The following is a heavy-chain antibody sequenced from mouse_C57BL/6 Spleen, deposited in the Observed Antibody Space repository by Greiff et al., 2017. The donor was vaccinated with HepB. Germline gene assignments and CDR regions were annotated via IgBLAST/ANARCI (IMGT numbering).Heavy chain of an antibody. CDR1: GYTFTSYG. CDR3: ASDYDYDRWYFDV. D-gene: IGHD2-4*01. Sequence: QVQLQQSGAELARPGASVKLSCKASGYTFTSYGISWVKQRTGQGLEWIGEIYPRSGNTYYNEKFKGKATLTADKSSSTAYMELRSLTSEDSAVYFCASDYDYDRWYFDVWGTGTTVTVSS. V-gene: IGHV1-81*01. J-gene: IGHJ1*03. CDR2: IYPRSGNT.